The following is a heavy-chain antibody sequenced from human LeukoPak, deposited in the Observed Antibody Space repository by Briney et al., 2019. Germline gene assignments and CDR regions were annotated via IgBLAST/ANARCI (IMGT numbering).Heavy chain of an antibody. CDR3: ARDCGGHGRSYYYGSGSGRWFDP. CDR1: GYSISSGYY. J-gene: IGHJ5*02. Sequence: SETLSLTCTVSGYSISSGYYWGWIRQPPGKGLEWIGSIYHSGSTYYNPSLKSRVTISVDTSKNQFSLKLSSVTAADTAVYYCARDCGGHGRSYYYGSGSGRWFDPWGQGTLVTVSS. D-gene: IGHD3-10*01. V-gene: IGHV4-38-2*02. CDR2: IYHSGST.